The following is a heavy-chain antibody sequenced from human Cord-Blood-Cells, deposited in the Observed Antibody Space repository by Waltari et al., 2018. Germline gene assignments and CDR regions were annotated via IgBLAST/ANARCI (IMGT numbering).Heavy chain of an antibody. V-gene: IGHV4-38-2*01. CDR2: IYHSGGT. Sequence: QVQLQESGPGLVKPSETLSLTCAVSGYSISSGYYWGWIRQPPGKGLEWIGSIYHSGGTYYNPSLKSRVTIAVDTSKKQFSLKLSSVTAADTAVYYCARAKGTIFGVVISYFDYWGQGTLVTVSS. CDR1: GYSISSGYY. J-gene: IGHJ4*02. D-gene: IGHD3-3*01. CDR3: ARAKGTIFGVVISYFDY.